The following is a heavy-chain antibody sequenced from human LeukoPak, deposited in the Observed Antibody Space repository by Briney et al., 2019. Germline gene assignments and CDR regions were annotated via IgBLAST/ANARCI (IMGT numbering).Heavy chain of an antibody. D-gene: IGHD3-10*01. CDR3: ARHEIRIYYGSGTLNWFDP. V-gene: IGHV4-39*01. J-gene: IGHJ5*02. CDR1: GGSISSSSYY. CDR2: IYYSGST. Sequence: PSETLSLTCTVSGGSISSSSYYWGWIRQPPGKGLEWIGSIYYSGSTYYNPSLKSRVTISVDTSKNQFSQKLNSVTAADTAVYYCARHEIRIYYGSGTLNWFDPWGQGTLATVSS.